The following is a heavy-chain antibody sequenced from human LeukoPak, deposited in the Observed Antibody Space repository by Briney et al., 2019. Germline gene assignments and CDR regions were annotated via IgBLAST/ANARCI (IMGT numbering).Heavy chain of an antibody. CDR2: IKQDGSEK. CDR1: GFTFSSYW. D-gene: IGHD3-22*01. J-gene: IGHJ4*02. Sequence: GSLRLSCAASGFTFSSYWMSWVRQAPGKGLEWVANIKQDGSEKYYVDSVKGRFTISRDNAKNSLYLQMNSLRAEDTAVYYCARDTPYYYDSSGYDYWGQGTLVTVSS. V-gene: IGHV3-7*01. CDR3: ARDTPYYYDSSGYDY.